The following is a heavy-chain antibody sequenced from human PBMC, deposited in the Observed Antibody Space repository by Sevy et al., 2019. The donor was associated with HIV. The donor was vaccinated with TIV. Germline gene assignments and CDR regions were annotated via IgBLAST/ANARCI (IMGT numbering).Heavy chain of an antibody. CDR2: ISAYNGNT. D-gene: IGHD3-22*01. CDR1: GYTFTSYG. CDR3: ARVPITMIVVVITDLGAFDI. J-gene: IGHJ3*02. Sequence: ASVKVSCKASGYTFTSYGISWVRQAPGQGLEWMGWISAYNGNTNYAQKLQGRVTMTTDTSTSTAYMELRSLRSDDTAGYYCARVPITMIVVVITDLGAFDIWGQGTMVTVSS. V-gene: IGHV1-18*01.